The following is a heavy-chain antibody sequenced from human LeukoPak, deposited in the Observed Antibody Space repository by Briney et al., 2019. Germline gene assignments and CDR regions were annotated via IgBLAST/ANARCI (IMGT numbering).Heavy chain of an antibody. CDR2: IYHSGST. J-gene: IGHJ4*02. CDR3: ARGVTIFGVVIPYFDY. V-gene: IGHV4-30-2*01. CDR1: GGSISSGGYY. D-gene: IGHD3-3*01. Sequence: PSETLSLTCTVSGGSISSGGYYWSWIRQPPGKGLEWIGYIYHSGSTYYNPSLKSRVTISVDRSKNQFSLKLSSVTAADTAVYYCARGVTIFGVVIPYFDYWGRGPWSPSPQ.